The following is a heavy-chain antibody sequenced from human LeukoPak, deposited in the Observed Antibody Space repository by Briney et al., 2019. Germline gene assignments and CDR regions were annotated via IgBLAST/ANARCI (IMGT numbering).Heavy chain of an antibody. Sequence: GGSRRLSCAAPGSTFSTYGMHWVRHVPGKGRGWVAVVWYVGTNIHYVDSVKGRFSISRDNSKSTLYLQMNSLTAEDTAVYYCARGGYSGTYFFDYWGQGTPVTVSS. V-gene: IGHV3-33*01. CDR1: GSTFSTYG. D-gene: IGHD1-26*01. J-gene: IGHJ4*02. CDR3: ARGGYSGTYFFDY. CDR2: VWYVGTNI.